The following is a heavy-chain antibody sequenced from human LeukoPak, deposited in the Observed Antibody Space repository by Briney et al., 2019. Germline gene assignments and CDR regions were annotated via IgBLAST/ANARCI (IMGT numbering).Heavy chain of an antibody. Sequence: PSETLSLTCAVYGGSFRGYYWSGIRQPPGKGLEWRGEINHSGSTNYNPSLTSRVTISVDTSKNQFSLKLSSVTAADTAVYYCARVRNYGSGSYYPYYFDYWGQGTLVTVSS. V-gene: IGHV4-34*01. D-gene: IGHD3-10*01. CDR3: ARVRNYGSGSYYPYYFDY. J-gene: IGHJ4*02. CDR1: GGSFRGYY. CDR2: INHSGST.